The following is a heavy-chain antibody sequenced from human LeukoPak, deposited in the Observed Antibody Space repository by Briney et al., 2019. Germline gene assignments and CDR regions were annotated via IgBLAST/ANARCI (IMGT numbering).Heavy chain of an antibody. J-gene: IGHJ4*02. CDR3: ARVLWSDSSGYYYDY. CDR1: GGTFSSYA. V-gene: IGHV1-18*01. D-gene: IGHD3-22*01. CDR2: ISAYNGNT. Sequence: ASVKVSCKASGGTFSSYAISWVRQAPGQGLEWMGWISAYNGNTNYAQKLQGRVTMTTDTSTSTAYMELRSLRSDDTAVYYCARVLWSDSSGYYYDYWGQGTLVTVSS.